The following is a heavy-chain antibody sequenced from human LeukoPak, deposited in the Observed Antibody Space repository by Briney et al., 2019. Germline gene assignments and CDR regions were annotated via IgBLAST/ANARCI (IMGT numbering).Heavy chain of an antibody. Sequence: GASVKVSRKASGYTFTGYYMHWVRQAPGQGLEWMGWINPNSGGTNYAQKFQGRVTMTRDTSISTAYMELSRLRSDDTAVYYCARDPLDYDYVWGSYIDYWGQGTLVTVSS. V-gene: IGHV1-2*02. CDR3: ARDPLDYDYVWGSYIDY. D-gene: IGHD3-16*01. J-gene: IGHJ4*02. CDR2: INPNSGGT. CDR1: GYTFTGYY.